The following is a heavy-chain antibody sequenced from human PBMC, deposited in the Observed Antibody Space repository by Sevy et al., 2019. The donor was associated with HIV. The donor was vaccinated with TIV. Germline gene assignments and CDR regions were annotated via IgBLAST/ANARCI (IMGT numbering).Heavy chain of an antibody. D-gene: IGHD6-19*01. CDR2: FDPEDGEK. CDR3: ATGTPYSSGWHAFYYGMDV. CDR1: GYTLTELS. V-gene: IGHV1-24*01. Sequence: ASVKVSCKVSGYTLTELSMHWVRQAPGKGLEWMGGFDPEDGEKIYAQTFQGRVTMTEDTSTDTAYMELSSLRSEDTAVYYCATGTPYSSGWHAFYYGMDVWGQGTTVTVSS. J-gene: IGHJ6*02.